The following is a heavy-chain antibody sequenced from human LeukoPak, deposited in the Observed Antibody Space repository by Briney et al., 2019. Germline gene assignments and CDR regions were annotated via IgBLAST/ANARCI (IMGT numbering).Heavy chain of an antibody. CDR3: ARPYRSGWSGSFDY. V-gene: IGHV4-59*01. D-gene: IGHD6-19*01. Sequence: SETLSLTCTVSGGSISSYYWSWIRQPPGKGLEWIGNIHYSGSTKYYPSLKSRVTILVDTSRNQLSLRMSSVTAADTAVYYCARPYRSGWSGSFDYRGQGTLVTVSS. CDR1: GGSISSYY. J-gene: IGHJ4*02. CDR2: IHYSGST.